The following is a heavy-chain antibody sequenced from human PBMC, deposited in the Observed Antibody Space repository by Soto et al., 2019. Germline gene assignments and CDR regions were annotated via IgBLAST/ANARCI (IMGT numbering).Heavy chain of an antibody. CDR3: ARWGSGSYYIDAFDI. J-gene: IGHJ3*02. D-gene: IGHD3-10*01. CDR1: GASFTGHY. V-gene: IGHV4-34*01. CDR2: VHHSGST. Sequence: PSETLSLTCAVSGASFTGHYWSWIRQPPGKGLEWIGEVHHSGSTYYNPSLKSRVTISVDTSKNQFSLKLSSVTAADTAVYYCARWGSGSYYIDAFDIWGQGTMVTVS.